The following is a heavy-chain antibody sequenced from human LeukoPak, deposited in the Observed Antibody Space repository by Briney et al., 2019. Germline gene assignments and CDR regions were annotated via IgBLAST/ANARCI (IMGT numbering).Heavy chain of an antibody. J-gene: IGHJ6*03. V-gene: IGHV3-30*02. CDR3: AKDGKRAAIIRCYHYYMDV. D-gene: IGHD2-2*02. Sequence: GGSLRLSCAASGFTFSSYGMHWVRQAPGKGLEWVAFIRYDGSNKYYADSVKGRFTISRDNSKNTVYLQMSSLRAADTAVYYCAKDGKRAAIIRCYHYYMDVWGKGTTVTISS. CDR2: IRYDGSNK. CDR1: GFTFSSYG.